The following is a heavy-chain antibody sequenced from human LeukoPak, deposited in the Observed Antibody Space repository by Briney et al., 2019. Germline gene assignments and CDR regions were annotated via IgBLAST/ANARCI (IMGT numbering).Heavy chain of an antibody. Sequence: GASVKVSCKASGGTFSSYAISWVRQAPGQGLEWMGWISGYTGDTRYAQKLQGRVTMTTDTSTSTAYMELRSLRSDDTAVYYCARVEGYCSGGSCYFDYWGQGTLVTISS. CDR1: GGTFSSYA. CDR3: ARVEGYCSGGSCYFDY. CDR2: ISGYTGDT. V-gene: IGHV1-18*01. D-gene: IGHD2-15*01. J-gene: IGHJ4*02.